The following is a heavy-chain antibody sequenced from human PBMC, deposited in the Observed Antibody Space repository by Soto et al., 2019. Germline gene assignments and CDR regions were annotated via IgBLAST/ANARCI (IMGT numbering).Heavy chain of an antibody. Sequence: SETLSLTCTVSGGSISSGGYYWSWIRQHPGKGLEWIGYIYHSGTTYYNPSLKSRVTISVDTSKNQFSLKLTSVTAADTAVYYCARDLAVVLIDYWGQGTLVTGS. J-gene: IGHJ4*02. V-gene: IGHV4-31*03. CDR3: ARDLAVVLIDY. CDR1: GGSISSGGYY. D-gene: IGHD6-19*01. CDR2: IYHSGTT.